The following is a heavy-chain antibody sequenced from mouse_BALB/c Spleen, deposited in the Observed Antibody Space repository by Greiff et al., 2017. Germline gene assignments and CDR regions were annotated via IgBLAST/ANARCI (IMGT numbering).Heavy chain of an antibody. J-gene: IGHJ4*01. CDR2: INPDSSTI. CDR3: ARLYGYYAMDY. V-gene: IGHV4-1*02. Sequence: DVKLVESGGGLVQPGGSLKLSCAASGFDFSRYWMSWVRQAPGKGLEWIGEINPDSSTINYTPSLKDKFIISRDNAKNTLYLQMSKVRSEDTALYYCARLYGYYAMDYWGQGTSVTVSS. D-gene: IGHD2-10*02. CDR1: GFDFSRYW.